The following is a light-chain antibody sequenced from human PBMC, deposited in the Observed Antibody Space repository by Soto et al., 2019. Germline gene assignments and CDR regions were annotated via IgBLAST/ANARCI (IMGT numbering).Light chain of an antibody. V-gene: IGKV3-15*01. CDR1: QSVNSN. CDR2: GAS. J-gene: IGKJ1*01. Sequence: VITQSPATLSVSPGERATLSCRASQSVNSNLAWYQQKPGQAPRLLIYGASTRATGIPARFSGSGSGTEFTLTISSLQSEDFAVYYCQQYNNWPLTFGQGTKV. CDR3: QQYNNWPLT.